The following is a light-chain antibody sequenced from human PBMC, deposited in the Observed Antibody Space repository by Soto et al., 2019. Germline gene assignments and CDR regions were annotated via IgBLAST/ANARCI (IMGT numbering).Light chain of an antibody. CDR3: SSYTSSSTYV. Sequence: QSVLTQPASVSGSPGQSIAISCTGTSSDVGGYNFVSWYQQHPGKAPKLMIYDVSNRPSGVSDRFSGSKSGNTASLTISRFQAEDEADYYCSSYTSSSTYVFGTGTKDTVL. J-gene: IGLJ1*01. CDR2: DVS. CDR1: SSDVGGYNF. V-gene: IGLV2-14*03.